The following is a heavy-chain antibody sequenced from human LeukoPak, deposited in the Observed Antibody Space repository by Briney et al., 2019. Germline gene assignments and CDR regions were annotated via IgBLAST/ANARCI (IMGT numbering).Heavy chain of an antibody. CDR1: GFTFSAYG. V-gene: IGHV3-30*18. CDR2: ISHDGSNK. D-gene: IGHD2-21*02. CDR3: AKDVRMTAIRGFDY. J-gene: IGHJ4*02. Sequence: GGSLRLSCAASGFTFSAYGMRWVRQAPGKGLEWVPIISHDGSNKSYGDSVKGRFTISRDNSKNTLYLQMNSLRAEDTAVYYCAKDVRMTAIRGFDYWGQGTLVTVSS.